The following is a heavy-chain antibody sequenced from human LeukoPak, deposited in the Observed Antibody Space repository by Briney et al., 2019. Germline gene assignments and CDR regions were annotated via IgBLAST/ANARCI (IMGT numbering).Heavy chain of an antibody. CDR3: ARGPVTGITGTTGDY. J-gene: IGHJ4*02. V-gene: IGHV4-34*01. CDR1: GGSFSGYY. Sequence: SETLSLTCAVYGGSFSGYYWSWIRQPPGKGLEWIGEINHSGSTNYNPSLKSRVTISVDTSKNQFSLKLSSVTAADTAVYYCARGPVTGITGTTGDYWGQGTLATVSS. CDR2: INHSGST. D-gene: IGHD1-7*01.